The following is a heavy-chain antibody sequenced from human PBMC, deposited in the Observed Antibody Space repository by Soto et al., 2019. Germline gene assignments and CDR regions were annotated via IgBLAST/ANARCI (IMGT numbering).Heavy chain of an antibody. J-gene: IGHJ4*02. CDR2: INHSGST. Sequence: PSETLSLTCAVYGGSFSGYYWSWIRQPPGNGLEWIGEINHSGSTNYNPSLKSRVTISVDTSKNQFSLKLSSVTAADTAVYYCARGARITIFGVVINGYSYWGQGTLGTVSS. V-gene: IGHV4-34*01. D-gene: IGHD3-3*01. CDR1: GGSFSGYY. CDR3: ARGARITIFGVVINGYSY.